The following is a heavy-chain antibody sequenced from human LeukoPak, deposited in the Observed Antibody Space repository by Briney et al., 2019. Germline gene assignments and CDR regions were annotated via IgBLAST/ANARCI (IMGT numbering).Heavy chain of an antibody. CDR3: ARDGRFLEWFYTTDGIDY. CDR2: INPSGGST. D-gene: IGHD3-3*01. J-gene: IGHJ4*02. V-gene: IGHV1-46*01. Sequence: ASVKVSCKASGYTFTSYYMHWVRQAPGQGLEWMGIINPSGGSTSYAQKFQGRVTMTRDTSTSTVYMELSSLRSEDTAVYYCARDGRFLEWFYTTDGIDYWGQGTLVTVSS. CDR1: GYTFTSYY.